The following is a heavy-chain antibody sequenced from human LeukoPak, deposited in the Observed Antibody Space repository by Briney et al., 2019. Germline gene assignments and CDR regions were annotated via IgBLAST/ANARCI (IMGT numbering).Heavy chain of an antibody. CDR1: GYTFTSYG. V-gene: IGHV1-18*01. Sequence: ASVKVSCKASGYTFTSYGISWVRQAPGQGLEWMGWISAYNGNTNYAQKLQGRVTMTTDTSTSTAYMELRSLRSDDTAVYYCARDQLQWLGYYYYGMDVWGQGTTVTVSS. J-gene: IGHJ6*02. CDR3: ARDQLQWLGYYYYGMDV. D-gene: IGHD6-19*01. CDR2: ISAYNGNT.